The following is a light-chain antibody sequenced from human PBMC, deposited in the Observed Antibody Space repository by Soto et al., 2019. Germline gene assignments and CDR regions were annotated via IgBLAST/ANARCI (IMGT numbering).Light chain of an antibody. CDR3: QQYNSYSS. CDR2: KAS. CDR1: QSISSW. J-gene: IGKJ3*01. Sequence: DIQMTQSPSTLSASLGDRVTITCRASQSISSWLAWYQQKPGKAPKLLIYKASNLGGGVQSRFSGDGSGTEFTLTISSLQPEDSATYYCQQYNSYSSCGPGTKVDIK. V-gene: IGKV1-5*03.